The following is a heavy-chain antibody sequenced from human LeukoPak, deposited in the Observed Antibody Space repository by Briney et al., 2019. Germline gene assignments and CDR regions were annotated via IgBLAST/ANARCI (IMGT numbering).Heavy chain of an antibody. V-gene: IGHV4-59*12. CDR2: IYYSGST. D-gene: IGHD3-22*01. Sequence: SETLSLTCTVSGGSISSYYWSWIRQPPGKGLEWIGYIYYSGSTNYNPSLKSRVTMSVDTSKNQFSLKLSSVTAADTAVYYCARAYYYDSSGYWSRAFDIWGQGTMVTVSS. CDR3: ARAYYYDSSGYWSRAFDI. J-gene: IGHJ3*02. CDR1: GGSISSYY.